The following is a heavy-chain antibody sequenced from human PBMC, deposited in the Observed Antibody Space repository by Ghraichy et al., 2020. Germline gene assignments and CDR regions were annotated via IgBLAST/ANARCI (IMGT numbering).Heavy chain of an antibody. D-gene: IGHD5-18*01. CDR2: IYYSGST. CDR3: AREGSSGYTYGYDS. J-gene: IGHJ5*01. Sequence: SETLSLTCTVSGGSISSGDYYWSWIRQHPGKGLEWIGYIYYSGSTYYNPSLKSRVTISVDTSKNQFSLKLSSVTAADTAVYYCAREGSSGYTYGYDSWGQGTLVTVSS. V-gene: IGHV4-31*03. CDR1: GGSISSGDYY.